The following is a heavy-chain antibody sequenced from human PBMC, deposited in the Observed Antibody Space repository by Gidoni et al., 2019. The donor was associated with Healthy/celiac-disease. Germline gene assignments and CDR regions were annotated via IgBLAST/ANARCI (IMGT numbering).Heavy chain of an antibody. Sequence: QVQLVQSGAEVKKPGASVKVSCKASGYTFTGYYMHWVRQAPGQGLEWMGRINPNSGGTNYAQKFQGRVTMTRDTSISTAYMELSRLRSDDTAVYYCARAGRHDYGDLGAFDIWGQGTMVTVSS. CDR1: GYTFTGYY. CDR2: INPNSGGT. V-gene: IGHV1-2*06. D-gene: IGHD4-17*01. CDR3: ARAGRHDYGDLGAFDI. J-gene: IGHJ3*02.